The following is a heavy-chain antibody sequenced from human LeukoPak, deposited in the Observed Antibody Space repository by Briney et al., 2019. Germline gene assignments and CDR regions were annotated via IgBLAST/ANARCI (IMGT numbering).Heavy chain of an antibody. CDR3: ARLGPSEVITPYYYYGMDV. D-gene: IGHD2/OR15-2a*01. CDR1: GGSFSGYY. CDR2: INHSGST. Sequence: SETLSLTCAVYGGSFSGYYWSWIRQPPGKGLEWIGEINHSGSTNYNPSLKSRVTISVDTSKNQFSLKLSSVTAADTAVYYCARLGPSEVITPYYYYGMDVWGQGTTVTVSS. J-gene: IGHJ6*02. V-gene: IGHV4-34*01.